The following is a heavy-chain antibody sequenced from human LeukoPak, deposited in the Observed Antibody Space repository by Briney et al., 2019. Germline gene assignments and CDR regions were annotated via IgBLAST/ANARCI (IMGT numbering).Heavy chain of an antibody. J-gene: IGHJ4*02. V-gene: IGHV4-59*01. CDR2: IYYSGST. CDR1: GGSISSYY. CDR3: ARGTRCSYILDY. Sequence: PSETLSLTCTVSGGSISSYYWSWIRQPPGKGLEWIGYIYYSGSTNYNPSLKSRVTISIDTSKNQFSLKLSSVTAADTAVYYCARGTRCSYILDYWGQGTLVTVSS. D-gene: IGHD5-18*01.